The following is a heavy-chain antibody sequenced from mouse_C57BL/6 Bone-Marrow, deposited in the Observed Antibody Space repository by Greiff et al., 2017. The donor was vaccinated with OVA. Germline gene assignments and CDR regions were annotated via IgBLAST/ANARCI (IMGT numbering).Heavy chain of an antibody. J-gene: IGHJ1*03. Sequence: QVQLQQPGAELVKPGASVKLSCKASGYTFTSYWMQWVKQRPGQGLEWIGEIDPSDSYTNYNQKFKGKATLTVDTSSSTAYMQLSSLTSEDSAVYYCARYDYYGSSPDWYFDVWGTGTTVTVSS. V-gene: IGHV1-50*01. D-gene: IGHD1-1*01. CDR2: IDPSDSYT. CDR3: ARYDYYGSSPDWYFDV. CDR1: GYTFTSYW.